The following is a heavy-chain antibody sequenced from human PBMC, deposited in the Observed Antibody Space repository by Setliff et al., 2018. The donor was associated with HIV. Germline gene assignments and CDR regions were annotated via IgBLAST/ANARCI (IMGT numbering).Heavy chain of an antibody. CDR2: VSVYNGNT. J-gene: IGHJ3*02. CDR1: GYSFTFYG. V-gene: IGHV1-18*04. CDR3: ATPGVGAGAFDI. Sequence: GASVKVSCKASGYSFTFYGLHWVRQAPGQGLELMGWVSVYNGNTKYAENFQDRLTLTTDASTGTGFMELRGLRSDDTAVYYCATPGVGAGAFDIWGRGTMVTVSS. D-gene: IGHD3-10*01.